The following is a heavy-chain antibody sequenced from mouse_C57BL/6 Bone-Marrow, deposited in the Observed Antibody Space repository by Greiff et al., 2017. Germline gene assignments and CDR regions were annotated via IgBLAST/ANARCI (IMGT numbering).Heavy chain of an antibody. CDR2: IYPGNSDT. CDR3: TYDYDDGDWYFDV. Sequence: EVQLQESGTVLARPGASVKMSCKTSGYTFTSYWMHWVKQRPGQGLEWIGAIYPGNSDTSYNQKFKGKAKLTAVTSASTAYMELSSLTNEDSAVYYCTYDYDDGDWYFDVWGTGTTVTVSS. D-gene: IGHD2-4*01. V-gene: IGHV1-5*01. J-gene: IGHJ1*03. CDR1: GYTFTSYW.